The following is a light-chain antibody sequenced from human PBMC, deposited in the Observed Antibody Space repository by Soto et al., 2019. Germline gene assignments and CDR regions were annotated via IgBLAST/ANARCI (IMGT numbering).Light chain of an antibody. CDR1: SSDVGGYNY. J-gene: IGLJ1*01. V-gene: IGLV2-14*01. CDR2: EVS. CDR3: SSYTGISTYV. Sequence: QSALTQPASVSGSPGQSITISCTGTSSDVGGYNYVSWFQQHPGKAPKLMIYEVSNRPSGVSNRFSGSKSGNTASLTISGLQAEDEADYYCSSYTGISTYVFGTGTKLTVL.